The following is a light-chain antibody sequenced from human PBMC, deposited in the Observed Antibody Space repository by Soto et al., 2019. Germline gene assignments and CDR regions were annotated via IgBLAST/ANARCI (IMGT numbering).Light chain of an antibody. J-gene: IGKJ3*01. CDR2: GAS. V-gene: IGKV3D-20*02. CDR3: QQRSNWPH. CDR1: QSVTSSY. Sequence: EIVLTQSTGTLSLSPGARATLSCRASQSVTSSYLAWYQQKPGQAPRLLIYGASSRATGIPDRFSGSGSGTDFTLTISSLEPEDFAVYYCQQRSNWPHFGPGTKVDIK.